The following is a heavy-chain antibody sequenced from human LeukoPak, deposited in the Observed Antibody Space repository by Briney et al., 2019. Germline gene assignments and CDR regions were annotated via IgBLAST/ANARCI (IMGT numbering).Heavy chain of an antibody. CDR1: GASISSYY. J-gene: IGHJ6*02. CDR2: IHHSGGA. Sequence: SETLSLTCTVSGASISSYYWSWIRQPPGKGLEWVGYIHHSGGANYTPSLKSRVTISVDTSKNQFSLKLSSVTAADTAVYYCARAGAPYGSGNYYNSDIWGQGTTVTVSS. V-gene: IGHV4-59*01. D-gene: IGHD3-10*01. CDR3: ARAGAPYGSGNYYNSDI.